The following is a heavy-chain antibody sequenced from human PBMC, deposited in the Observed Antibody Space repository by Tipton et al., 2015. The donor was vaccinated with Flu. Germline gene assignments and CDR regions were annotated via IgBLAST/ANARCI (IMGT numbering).Heavy chain of an antibody. D-gene: IGHD2-21*01. J-gene: IGHJ4*02. Sequence: SLRLSCVASGFTFSSYWMTWVRQAPGKGLEWVANIKQDGSVKYYVDFVKGRFTISRDNAKHSVYLQMNNLRAEDTALYYCARQIGGGDCFWGQGTLVTVSS. CDR1: GFTFSSYW. CDR2: IKQDGSVK. V-gene: IGHV3-7*03. CDR3: ARQIGGGDCF.